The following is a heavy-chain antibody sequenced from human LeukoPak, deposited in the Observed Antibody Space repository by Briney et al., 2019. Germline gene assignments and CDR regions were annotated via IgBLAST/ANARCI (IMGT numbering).Heavy chain of an antibody. Sequence: GGSLRLSCAASGFTFSSYEMNWVRQAPGKGLEWVSYISSSGSTIYYADSVKGRFTISRDNAKNSLYLQMNSLRAEDTAVYYCARDVPYSSGWYGLFDYWGQGTLVTVSS. CDR1: GFTFSSYE. D-gene: IGHD6-19*01. V-gene: IGHV3-48*03. CDR3: ARDVPYSSGWYGLFDY. CDR2: ISSSGSTI. J-gene: IGHJ4*02.